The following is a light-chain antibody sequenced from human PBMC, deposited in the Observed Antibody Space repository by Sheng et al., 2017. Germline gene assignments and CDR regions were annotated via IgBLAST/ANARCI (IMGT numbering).Light chain of an antibody. CDR2: GAY. J-gene: IGKJ1*01. Sequence: EIVLTQSPGTLSLSLGERATLYCRASQSVSSNYLAWYQQKPGQAPRLLIYGAYKRATGIPDSFTGSGSGTDFTLTITNLQPEHFATYFCQQSHTVPWTFGQGTTVDVK. CDR3: QQSHTVPWT. CDR1: QSVSSNY. V-gene: IGKV3-20*01.